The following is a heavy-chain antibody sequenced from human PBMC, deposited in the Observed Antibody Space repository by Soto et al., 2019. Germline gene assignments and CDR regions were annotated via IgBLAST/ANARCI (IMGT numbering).Heavy chain of an antibody. CDR3: ATDQGRYFGNQPPYYLCDV. CDR2: FDPENGET. D-gene: IGHD3-9*01. V-gene: IGHV1-24*01. Sequence: QVHLAQSGGEVKKPGASVKVSCKLSGYTLRELSIHWLRHAPGKGLEWMGGFDPENGETIYAQKFKGRLTLTEDTSTETAYMELSSLRSDDTAVYFCATDQGRYFGNQPPYYLCDVWDQGTMVSVSS. CDR1: GYTLRELS. J-gene: IGHJ3*01.